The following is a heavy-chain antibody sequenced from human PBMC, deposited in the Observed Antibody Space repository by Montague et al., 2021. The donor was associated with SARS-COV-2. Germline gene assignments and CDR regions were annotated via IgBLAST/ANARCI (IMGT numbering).Heavy chain of an antibody. CDR1: GGSISSSNYY. D-gene: IGHD3/OR15-3a*01. CDR3: ARHSTIMIIVLSRTACWLDL. V-gene: IGHV4-39*01. J-gene: IGHJ5*01. CDR2: IYSSGSA. Sequence: SETLSLTCTVSGGSISSSNYYWSWIRQPAGKGLEWIGSIYSSGSANYNPSLKSRVTISVDTSKNQFSLKLRSVTAADTAVYYCARHSTIMIIVLSRTACWLDLWGQGTLVTVSS.